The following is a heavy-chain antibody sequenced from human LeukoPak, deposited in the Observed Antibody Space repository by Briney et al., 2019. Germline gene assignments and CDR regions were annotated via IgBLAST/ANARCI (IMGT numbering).Heavy chain of an antibody. D-gene: IGHD2-15*01. V-gene: IGHV3-7*05. Sequence: GGSLRLSCAASQFTVSTYWMSWLRQAPGKGLEWVANIKEDGSEKYYVDSVEGRFTISRDNAKNSLFLQVNSLRAEDTAVYYCARMTGGLWDYWGQGTLVTVSS. J-gene: IGHJ4*02. CDR3: ARMTGGLWDY. CDR2: IKEDGSEK. CDR1: QFTVSTYW.